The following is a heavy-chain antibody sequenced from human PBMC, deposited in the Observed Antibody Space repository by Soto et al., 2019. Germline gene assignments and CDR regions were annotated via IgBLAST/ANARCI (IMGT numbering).Heavy chain of an antibody. CDR2: ISGSGGST. J-gene: IGHJ4*02. V-gene: IGHV3-23*01. Sequence: QPGGSLRLSCAASGFTFSSYAMSWVRQAPGKGLEWVSAISGSGGSTYYADSVKGRFTISRDNSKNTLYLQMNRLRAEDTAVYYCSKVTLSRGYSTSDYWGQGTLVTVSS. CDR1: GFTFSSYA. CDR3: SKVTLSRGYSTSDY. D-gene: IGHD3-10*01.